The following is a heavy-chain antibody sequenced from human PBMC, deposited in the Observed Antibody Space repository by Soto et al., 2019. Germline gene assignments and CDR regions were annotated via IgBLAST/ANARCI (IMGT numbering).Heavy chain of an antibody. V-gene: IGHV4-59*01. CDR3: ARVTVIKGVDY. CDR2: IYYSGST. D-gene: IGHD3-16*02. J-gene: IGHJ4*02. CDR1: GGSISSYY. Sequence: QVQLQESGPGLVKPSETLSLTCTVSGGSISSYYWSWIRQPPGKGLEWIGYIYYSGSTNYNPSLKSRVTISVDTSKNQFSLKLSSVTAADTAVYYCARVTVIKGVDYWGQGTLVTVSS.